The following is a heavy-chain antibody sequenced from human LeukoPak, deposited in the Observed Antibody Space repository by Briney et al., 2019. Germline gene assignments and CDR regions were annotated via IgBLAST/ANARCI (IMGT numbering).Heavy chain of an antibody. Sequence: ASVKVSCKASGYTFTSYDINWVRQATGQGLEWMGWMNPNSGNTGYAQKFQGRVTMTRNTSISTAYMELSSLRSEDTAVYYCESLAAAGTIEAFDIWGQGTMVTVSS. V-gene: IGHV1-8*01. CDR2: MNPNSGNT. CDR1: GYTFTSYD. D-gene: IGHD6-13*01. CDR3: ESLAAAGTIEAFDI. J-gene: IGHJ3*02.